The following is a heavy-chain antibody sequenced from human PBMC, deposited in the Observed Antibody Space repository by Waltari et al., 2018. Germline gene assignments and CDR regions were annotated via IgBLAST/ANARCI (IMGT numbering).Heavy chain of an antibody. D-gene: IGHD3-3*01. CDR2: ILYDGSNK. J-gene: IGHJ4*02. CDR3: AKGDLDWLAHPDY. CDR1: GFTFSSYG. Sequence: QVQLVESGGDVVQPGGSLRLSCAASGFTFSSYGMHWVRQAPGKGLEWVAFILYDGSNKDYADAVKGRFTISRDNSKNTLYLQMNSLRAEDTAVYCCAKGDLDWLAHPDYWGQGTLVTVSS. V-gene: IGHV3-30*02.